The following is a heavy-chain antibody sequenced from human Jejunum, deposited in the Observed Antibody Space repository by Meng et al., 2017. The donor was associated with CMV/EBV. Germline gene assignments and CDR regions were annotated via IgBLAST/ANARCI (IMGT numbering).Heavy chain of an antibody. J-gene: IGHJ4*02. Sequence: TSGVGVAWLRPPPGTALEWLALIYWNDDKRYISSLKSRLTVTKDTSKNQVVLTMTNMDPVDTATYYCAHNSHHPWGTYRDYYFDYWGQGTLVTVSS. D-gene: IGHD3-16*02. CDR1: TSGVG. V-gene: IGHV2-5*01. CDR2: IYWNDDK. CDR3: AHNSHHPWGTYRDYYFDY.